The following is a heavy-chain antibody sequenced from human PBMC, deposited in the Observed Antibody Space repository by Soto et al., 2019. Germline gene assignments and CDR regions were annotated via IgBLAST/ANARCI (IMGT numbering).Heavy chain of an antibody. CDR3: ARRYGGNFDY. V-gene: IGHV4-59*01. CDR1: GGSISSYY. Sequence: PSETLSLTCTVSGGSISSYYWSWIRQPPGKGLGWIGYIYYSGSTNYNPSLKSRVTISVDTSKNQFSLKLSSVTAADTAVYYCARRYGGNFDYWGQGTLVTVSS. J-gene: IGHJ4*02. D-gene: IGHD3-16*01. CDR2: IYYSGST.